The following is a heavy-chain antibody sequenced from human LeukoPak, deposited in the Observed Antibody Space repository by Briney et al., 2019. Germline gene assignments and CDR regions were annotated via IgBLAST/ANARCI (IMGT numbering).Heavy chain of an antibody. CDR1: GFTFSSYG. D-gene: IGHD6-19*01. V-gene: IGHV3-30*18. J-gene: IGHJ4*01. CDR3: AKDGTGYSSGWYNFFCDY. CDR2: ISYDGSNK. Sequence: PGRSLRLSCAASGFTFSSYGMHWVRQAPGKGLEWVAVISYDGSNKYYADSVKGRFTISRDNSKNTLYLQMNSLRAEDTAVYYCAKDGTGYSSGWYNFFCDYWGQGTLVTVSS.